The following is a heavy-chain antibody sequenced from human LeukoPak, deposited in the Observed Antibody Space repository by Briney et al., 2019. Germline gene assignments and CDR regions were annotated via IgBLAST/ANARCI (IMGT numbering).Heavy chain of an antibody. D-gene: IGHD3-9*01. CDR3: ARAGYYDVLTGHFYY. Sequence: GGSLRLSCAASGFTFSSYAMSWVRQAPGKGLEWVSAISGSGGSTYYADSVKGRFTISRDNAKNSLYLQMNSLRVEDAAVYYCARAGYYDVLTGHFYYWGQGTLVTVSS. V-gene: IGHV3-23*01. CDR1: GFTFSSYA. J-gene: IGHJ4*02. CDR2: ISGSGGST.